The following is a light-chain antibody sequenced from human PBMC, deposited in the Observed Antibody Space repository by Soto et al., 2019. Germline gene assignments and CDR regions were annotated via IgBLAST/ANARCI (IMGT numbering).Light chain of an antibody. J-gene: IGLJ1*01. CDR1: SSDVGKYNY. Sequence: QSVLTQPPSASGSPGQSVTISCTGTSSDVGKYNYVSWYQQHPGKAPKLMMYEVNKRPSGVPDRFSGSKSGNTASLTISGLQAEDEADYYCSSYTSSITFYVFGTGTKVTVL. V-gene: IGLV2-8*01. CDR2: EVN. CDR3: SSYTSSITFYV.